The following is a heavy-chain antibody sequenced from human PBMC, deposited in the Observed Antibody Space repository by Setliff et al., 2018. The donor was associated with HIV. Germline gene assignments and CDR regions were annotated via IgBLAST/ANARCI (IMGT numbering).Heavy chain of an antibody. CDR2: IRTDGDAT. V-gene: IGHV3-23*01. CDR3: ASPTPSYYDVLTGFSDWFDP. D-gene: IGHD3-9*01. Sequence: PEGSLRLSCAASGFTFSSYSMNGVRQAPGKGLEWVSSIRTDGDATYYADSVKGRFTISRDNSKNTLYLQMNSLRVEDAAVYYCASPTPSYYDVLTGFSDWFDPWGQGTLVTV. J-gene: IGHJ5*02. CDR1: GFTFSSYS.